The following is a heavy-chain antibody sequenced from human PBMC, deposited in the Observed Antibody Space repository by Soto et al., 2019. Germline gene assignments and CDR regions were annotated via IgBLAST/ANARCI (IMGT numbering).Heavy chain of an antibody. J-gene: IGHJ4*02. Sequence: ASVKVSCKASGYTFTGYYMHWVRQAPGQGLEWMGWINPNSGGKNYAQKFQGWVTMTRDTSISTAYMELSRLRSDDTDVYYCARDRYSSSREYYFDYWGQGTLVNVSS. CDR2: INPNSGGK. CDR3: ARDRYSSSREYYFDY. V-gene: IGHV1-2*04. CDR1: GYTFTGYY. D-gene: IGHD6-6*01.